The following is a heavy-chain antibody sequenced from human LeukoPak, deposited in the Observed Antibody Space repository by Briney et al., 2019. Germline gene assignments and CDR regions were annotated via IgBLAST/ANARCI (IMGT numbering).Heavy chain of an antibody. V-gene: IGHV4-38-2*02. CDR1: GGSISSYC. D-gene: IGHD2-2*01. Sequence: PSETLSLTCTVSGGSISSYCWGWIRQPPGKGLEWIGSIYHSGSTYYNPSLKSRVTISVDTSKNQFSLKLSSVTAADTAVYYCARHAIVPAAIAWFDPWGQGTLVTVSS. CDR2: IYHSGST. J-gene: IGHJ5*02. CDR3: ARHAIVPAAIAWFDP.